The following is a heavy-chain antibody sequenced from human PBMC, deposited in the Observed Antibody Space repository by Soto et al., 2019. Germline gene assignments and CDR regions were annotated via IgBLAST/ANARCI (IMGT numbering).Heavy chain of an antibody. J-gene: IGHJ6*02. CDR3: ARGMTTVTTDSYYGMDV. CDR2: IWYDGSNK. Sequence: QVQLVESGGGVVQPGRSLRLSCAASGFTFSSYGMHWVRQAPGKGLEWVAVIWYDGSNKYYADSVKGRFTISRDNSKNTLYLQMNSLRAEDTAVYYCARGMTTVTTDSYYGMDVWGQGTTVTVSS. CDR1: GFTFSSYG. V-gene: IGHV3-33*01. D-gene: IGHD4-4*01.